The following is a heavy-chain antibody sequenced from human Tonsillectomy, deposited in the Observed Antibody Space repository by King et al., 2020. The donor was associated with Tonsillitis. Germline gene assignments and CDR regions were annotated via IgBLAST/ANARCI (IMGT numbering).Heavy chain of an antibody. CDR3: ARPRHCGGDCYSHYYFDY. CDR1: GYSFNSYW. V-gene: IGHV5-51*01. D-gene: IGHD2-21*02. J-gene: IGHJ4*02. CDR2: IYPGVSDT. Sequence: VQLVESGAEVKKPGESLKISCKGSGYSFNSYWIGWVRQIPGKGLDWMWTIYPGVSDTRYSPSFQGQVTISADKSIRTAYLQWSSLKALDTAMYYCARPRHCGGDCYSHYYFDYWGQGTLVTVSS.